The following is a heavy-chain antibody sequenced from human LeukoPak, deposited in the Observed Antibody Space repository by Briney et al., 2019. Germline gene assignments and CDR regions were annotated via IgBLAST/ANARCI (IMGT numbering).Heavy chain of an antibody. CDR2: FDPEDGET. V-gene: IGHV1-24*01. Sequence: ASVKVSCKVSGYTLTELSMHWVRQAPGKGLEWMGGFDPEDGETIYAQKFQGRVTMTRDTSTSTVYMELSSLRSEDTAVYYCARGYRFVRYCSSTSCKYEGFFFDYWGQGTLVTVSS. CDR3: ARGYRFVRYCSSTSCKYEGFFFDY. J-gene: IGHJ4*02. CDR1: GYTLTELS. D-gene: IGHD2-2*01.